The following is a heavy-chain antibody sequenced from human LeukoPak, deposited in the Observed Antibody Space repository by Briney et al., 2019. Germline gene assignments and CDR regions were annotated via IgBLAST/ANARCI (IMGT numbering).Heavy chain of an antibody. Sequence: SETLSLTCTVSGGSISSYYWSWIRQPPGKGLEWIGYIYYSGSTNYNPSLKSRVTISVDTSKNQFSLKLSSVTAADTAVYYCARTRSGWYLAPLGNWGQGTLVTVSS. D-gene: IGHD6-19*01. CDR2: IYYSGST. CDR3: ARTRSGWYLAPLGN. V-gene: IGHV4-59*01. CDR1: GGSISSYY. J-gene: IGHJ4*02.